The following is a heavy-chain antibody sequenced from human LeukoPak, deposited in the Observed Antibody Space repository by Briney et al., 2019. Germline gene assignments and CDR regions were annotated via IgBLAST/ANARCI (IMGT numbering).Heavy chain of an antibody. CDR1: GYTFTSYG. CDR3: ARAIEVVPAAILVDYYYMDV. CDR2: ISAYNGNT. Sequence: PVASVKVSCKASGYTFTSYGISWVRQAPGQGLEWMGWISAYNGNTNYAQKLQGRVTMTTDTSTSTAYMELRSLRSDDTAVYYCARAIEVVPAAILVDYYYMDVWGKGTTVTVSS. J-gene: IGHJ6*03. D-gene: IGHD2-2*01. V-gene: IGHV1-18*01.